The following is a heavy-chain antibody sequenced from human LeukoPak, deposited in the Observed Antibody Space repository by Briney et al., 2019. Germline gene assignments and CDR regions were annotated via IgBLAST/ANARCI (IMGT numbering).Heavy chain of an antibody. CDR1: GFTFSNAW. Sequence: GGSLRLSCAASGFTFSNAWMSWVRQAPGKGLEWVANINQDGSEKSYVDSVEGRFTISRDNAKKSLYLHVNSPRAEDTAVYYCARDIYGGHDYWGQGTLLTVSS. CDR2: INQDGSEK. V-gene: IGHV3-7*04. D-gene: IGHD2-21*01. J-gene: IGHJ4*02. CDR3: ARDIYGGHDY.